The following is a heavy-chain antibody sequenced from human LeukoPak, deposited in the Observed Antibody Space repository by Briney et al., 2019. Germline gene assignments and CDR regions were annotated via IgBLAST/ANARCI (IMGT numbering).Heavy chain of an antibody. D-gene: IGHD6-13*01. V-gene: IGHV4-38-2*01. Sequence: PSETLSLTCAVSGYSISSGYYWGWIRQPPGKGLEWIGSIYHSGSTYHNPSLKSRVTISVDTSKNQFSLKLSSVTAADTAVYYCARHRAAAGLIDYWGQGTLVTVSS. CDR3: ARHRAAAGLIDY. J-gene: IGHJ4*02. CDR1: GYSISSGYY. CDR2: IYHSGST.